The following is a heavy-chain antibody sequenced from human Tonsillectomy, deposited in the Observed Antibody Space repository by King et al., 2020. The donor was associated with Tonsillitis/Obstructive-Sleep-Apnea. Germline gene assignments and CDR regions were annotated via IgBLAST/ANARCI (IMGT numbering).Heavy chain of an antibody. CDR3: ARGETTVTTWYWYFDL. CDR1: GLTFSSYS. D-gene: IGHD4-17*01. J-gene: IGHJ2*01. V-gene: IGHV3-48*02. CDR2: ISSSSTTI. Sequence: VQLVESGGGLVQPGGSLRLSCAASGLTFSSYSMNWVRQAPGKGLEWVSYISSSSTTIYYADSVKGRFTISRDNAKNSLYLQMNSLRDEDTAVYYCARGETTVTTWYWYFDLWGRGTLVTVSS.